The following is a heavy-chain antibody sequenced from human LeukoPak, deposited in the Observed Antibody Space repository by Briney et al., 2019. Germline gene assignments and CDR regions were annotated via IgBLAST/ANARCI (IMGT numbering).Heavy chain of an antibody. D-gene: IGHD1-7*01. CDR2: INPTGGST. V-gene: IGHV1-46*03. CDR1: GYSFTSYY. Sequence: ASVKVSCKASGYSFTSYYMNWVRQAPGQGLEWIGIINPTGGSTHYAQRFQGRLTMTRDTSTSTGYMELSSLRSEDTAVYYCARGELFFSAFDIWGQGTMVIVSS. J-gene: IGHJ3*02. CDR3: ARGELFFSAFDI.